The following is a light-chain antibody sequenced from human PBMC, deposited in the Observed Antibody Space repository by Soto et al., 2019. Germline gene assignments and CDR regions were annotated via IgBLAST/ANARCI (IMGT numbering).Light chain of an antibody. J-gene: IGKJ5*01. Sequence: IQMTQSPSSLSAYVGDRVTISCRASQGIGNALGWYQQKPGKPPQLLIYAASTLQSGVPSRFSGSGSGTDFTLTISGLQPEDLATYYCQSYNTARPTFGQGTRLEIK. V-gene: IGKV1-27*01. CDR1: QGIGNA. CDR2: AAS. CDR3: QSYNTARPT.